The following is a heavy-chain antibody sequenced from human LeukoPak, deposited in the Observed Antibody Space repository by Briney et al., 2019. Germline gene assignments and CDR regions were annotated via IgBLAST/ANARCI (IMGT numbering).Heavy chain of an antibody. CDR2: IIPIFGTA. CDR3: ARAPNGYNWFDP. V-gene: IGHV1-69*13. CDR1: GGTFSSYA. J-gene: IGHJ5*02. Sequence: EASVKVSCKASGGTFSSYAISWVRQAPGQGLEWMGGIIPIFGTANYAQKFQGRVTITADESTSTAYMELSSLRSEDTAVYYCARAPNGYNWFDPWGQGTLFTVSS.